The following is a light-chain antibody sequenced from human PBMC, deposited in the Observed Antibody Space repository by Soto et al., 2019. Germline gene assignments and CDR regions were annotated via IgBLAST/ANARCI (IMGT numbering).Light chain of an antibody. Sequence: ETVMTQSPATLSVSPGERATLSCRASQSVSSNLAWYQQKPGQAPRLLIYGASSLQTGVPSRFSGSGSGTEFTLTINSLQPEDFATYFCLQYNNYPFTFGQGTQLEIK. CDR3: LQYNNYPFT. J-gene: IGKJ5*01. CDR1: QSVSSN. CDR2: GAS. V-gene: IGKV3-15*01.